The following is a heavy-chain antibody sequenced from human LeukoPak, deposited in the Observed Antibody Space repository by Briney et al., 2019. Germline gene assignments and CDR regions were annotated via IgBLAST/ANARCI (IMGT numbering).Heavy chain of an antibody. V-gene: IGHV4-34*01. Sequence: SETLSLTCAVYGGSFSGYYWSWIRQPPGKGLEWIGEINHSGSTNYNPSLKSRVTISVDTSKNQFSLKLSSLTAADTAVYYCARPGRVSGSYYIPSYYYYMDVWGKGTTVTISS. D-gene: IGHD3-10*01. CDR2: INHSGST. J-gene: IGHJ6*03. CDR1: GGSFSGYY. CDR3: ARPGRVSGSYYIPSYYYYMDV.